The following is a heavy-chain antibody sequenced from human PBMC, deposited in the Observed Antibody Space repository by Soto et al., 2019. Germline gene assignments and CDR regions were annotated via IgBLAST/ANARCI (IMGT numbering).Heavy chain of an antibody. CDR1: GFTFSSYG. J-gene: IGHJ5*02. Sequence: QVQLVESGGGVVQPGRSLSLSCAASGFTFSSYGMHWVRQAPGKGLEWVAVISYDGSNKYYADSVKGRFTISRDNSKNTLYLQMNSLRAEDTAVYYCAKDYGDYGDPWGQGTLVTVSS. V-gene: IGHV3-30*18. CDR2: ISYDGSNK. D-gene: IGHD4-17*01. CDR3: AKDYGDYGDP.